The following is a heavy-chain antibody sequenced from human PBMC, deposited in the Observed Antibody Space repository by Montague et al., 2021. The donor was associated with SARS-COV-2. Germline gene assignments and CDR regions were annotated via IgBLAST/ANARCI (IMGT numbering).Heavy chain of an antibody. CDR2: IGTAGDA. J-gene: IGHJ6*04. CDR1: GFTFSSHD. V-gene: IGHV3-13*01. Sequence: SRSLSFSASGFTFSSHDMHWVRQSPGTGLQWVSAIGTAGDAYYEGSVEGRFTISREDAKSSLSLQMTSLTAGDTAVYYCARAHADSVYHFWSGSVTSTSLDVWGKGTAVTVSS. D-gene: IGHD3-3*01. CDR3: ARAHADSVYHFWSGSVTSTSLDV.